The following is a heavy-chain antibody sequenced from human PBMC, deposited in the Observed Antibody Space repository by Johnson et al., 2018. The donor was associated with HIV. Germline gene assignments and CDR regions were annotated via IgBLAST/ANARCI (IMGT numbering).Heavy chain of an antibody. Sequence: QVQLVESGGGLVQPGGSLRLSCAASGFTVSSNYMSWVRQAPGKGLEWVAVICHDGRNKFYLDSVKGRFTISTHNSKNSLYLQMNSLRADDTAVYYCARKGDAFDIWGQGTMVTVSS. CDR3: ARKGDAFDI. CDR1: GFTVSSNY. J-gene: IGHJ3*02. V-gene: IGHV3-33*08. CDR2: ICHDGRNK.